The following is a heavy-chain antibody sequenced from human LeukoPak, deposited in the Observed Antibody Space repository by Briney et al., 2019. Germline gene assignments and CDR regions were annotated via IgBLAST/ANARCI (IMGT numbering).Heavy chain of an antibody. D-gene: IGHD3-3*01. CDR2: IIPIFGTA. Sequence: ASVKVSCKASGGTFSSYAISWVRQAPGQGLEWMGGIIPIFGTANYAQKFQGRVTITADESTSTAYMELSSLRSEDTAVYYCASSTVLRRIMDVWGKGTTVTVSS. CDR3: ASSTVLRRIMDV. CDR1: GGTFSSYA. J-gene: IGHJ6*03. V-gene: IGHV1-69*13.